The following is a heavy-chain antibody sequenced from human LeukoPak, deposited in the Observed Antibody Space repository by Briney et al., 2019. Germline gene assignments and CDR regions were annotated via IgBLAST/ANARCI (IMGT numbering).Heavy chain of an antibody. V-gene: IGHV4-59*01. J-gene: IGHJ5*02. CDR2: IYYRGST. Sequence: PSETLSLTCTVPGGSISTYYWSWIRQPPGKGLEWIGYIYYRGSTKYNPSLKSRVTISVDTSKNQFSLRLSSVTAADTAVYYCASLTFGYNNYFDPWGQGTLVTVSS. CDR1: GGSISTYY. CDR3: ASLTFGYNNYFDP. D-gene: IGHD5-24*01.